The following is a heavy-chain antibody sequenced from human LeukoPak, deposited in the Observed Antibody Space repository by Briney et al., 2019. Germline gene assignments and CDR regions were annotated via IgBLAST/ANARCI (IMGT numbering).Heavy chain of an antibody. CDR3: AKDTLPVVTIVAGAFDI. V-gene: IGHV3-43*02. CDR2: IRGDGGST. Sequence: GGSLRRSCAAYRFTFDDFAMHWVRQAPGKGREWVSHIRGDGGSTYYAYSVKGRITISRDNSKNTLYLQMNSLRTDDTDLYYCAKDTLPVVTIVAGAFDIWGQETMVTVSS. D-gene: IGHD3-22*01. CDR1: RFTFDDFA. J-gene: IGHJ3*02.